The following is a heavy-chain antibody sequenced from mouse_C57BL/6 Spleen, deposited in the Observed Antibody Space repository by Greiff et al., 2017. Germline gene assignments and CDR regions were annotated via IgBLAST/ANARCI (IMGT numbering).Heavy chain of an antibody. V-gene: IGHV1-12*01. CDR3: ARGRQLRPGGDYFDY. CDR2: IYPGNGDT. J-gene: IGHJ2*01. CDR1: GYTFTSYN. Sequence: LQQSGAELVRPGASVKMSCKASGYTFTSYNMHWVKQTPKQGLEWIGAIYPGNGDTSYNQKFKGKATLTVDKSSSTAYMQLSSLTSEDSAVYCCARGRQLRPGGDYFDYWGKGTTLTVSS. D-gene: IGHD3-2*02.